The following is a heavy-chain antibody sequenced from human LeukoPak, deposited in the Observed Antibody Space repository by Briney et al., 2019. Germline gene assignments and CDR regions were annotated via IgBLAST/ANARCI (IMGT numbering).Heavy chain of an antibody. V-gene: IGHV3-23*01. J-gene: IGHJ4*02. CDR3: AKAPTGHVDTAMVYFDY. D-gene: IGHD5-18*01. CDR2: VGGDPRRT. Sequence: PGGTLRLSCAASGFTFTIYGMNWVRQAPGKGLEWVSGVGGDPRRTYYADSVKGRFTISRDNSKNTLYLQMNSLRAEDTAVYYCAKAPTGHVDTAMVYFDYWGQGTLVTVSS. CDR1: GFTFTIYG.